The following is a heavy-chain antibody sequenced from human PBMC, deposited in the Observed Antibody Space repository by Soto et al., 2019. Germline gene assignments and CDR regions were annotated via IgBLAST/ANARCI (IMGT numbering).Heavy chain of an antibody. CDR2: ISYDGSNK. CDR3: ARDIVVVMPRGIDY. D-gene: IGHD3-22*01. J-gene: IGHJ4*02. V-gene: IGHV3-30-3*01. CDR1: GFTFSSYA. Sequence: QVQLVESGGGVVQPGRSLRLSCAASGFTFSSYAMRWVRQAPGKELGWVAVISYDGSNKYYADSVKGRFTISRDNSKNTLYLQMNSLRADDTAVYYCARDIVVVMPRGIDYWGQGTLVTVSS.